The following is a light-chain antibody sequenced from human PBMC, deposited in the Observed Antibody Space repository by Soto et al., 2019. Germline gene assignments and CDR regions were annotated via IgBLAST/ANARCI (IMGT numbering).Light chain of an antibody. V-gene: IGKV3-20*01. J-gene: IGKJ1*01. Sequence: ENVLTQFPGTLSLSPGESATLSCRASQSISSSYLAWYQQKPGQAPMLLIYGASYRASGIADRFSGSGSGTDFTLTISRLEPEDFAVYYCKQYGSSLWTLGQGTKVEIK. CDR3: KQYGSSLWT. CDR1: QSISSSY. CDR2: GAS.